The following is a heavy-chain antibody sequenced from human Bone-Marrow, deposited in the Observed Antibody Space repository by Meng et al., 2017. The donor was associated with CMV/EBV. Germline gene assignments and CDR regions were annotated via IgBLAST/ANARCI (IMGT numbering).Heavy chain of an antibody. CDR1: GYSFSGYY. D-gene: IGHD3-22*01. J-gene: IGHJ5*02. V-gene: IGHV1-2*02. Sequence: ASVKVSCKGSGYSFSGYYMHWVRQAPGQGLQWMGWINAISGATKYAQKFQGRVTMTRDTSTSTVYMELSSLRSEDTAVYYCARRASDSSGYYPLNWFDPWGQGTLVTVSS. CDR3: ARRASDSSGYYPLNWFDP. CDR2: INAISGAT.